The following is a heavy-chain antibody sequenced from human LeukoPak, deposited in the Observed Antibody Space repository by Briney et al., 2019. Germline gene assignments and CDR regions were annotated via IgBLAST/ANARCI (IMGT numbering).Heavy chain of an antibody. Sequence: RASETLSLTCTVSGGSISSYYWSWIRQPARKGLEWIGRIYTSGSTNYNPSLKSRVTISVDTSKNQFSLKLSSVTAADTAVYYCARHPPLDYGGRVYYFDYWGQGTLVTVSS. D-gene: IGHD4-23*01. CDR3: ARHPPLDYGGRVYYFDY. J-gene: IGHJ4*02. V-gene: IGHV4-4*07. CDR2: IYTSGST. CDR1: GGSISSYY.